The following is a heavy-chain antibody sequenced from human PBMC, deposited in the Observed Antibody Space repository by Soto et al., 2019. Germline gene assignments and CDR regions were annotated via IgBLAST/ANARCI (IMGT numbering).Heavy chain of an antibody. Sequence: PGESLKISCKGSGYSFTSYWIGWVRQIPGKGLEWMGIIYPGDSDTRYSPSFQGQVTISADKSISTAYLQWSSLKASDTAMYYCAGSFYDISGYNSSPDAFYICGQGTLVIVSS. J-gene: IGHJ3*02. CDR3: AGSFYDISGYNSSPDAFYI. V-gene: IGHV5-51*01. D-gene: IGHD3-22*01. CDR2: IYPGDSDT. CDR1: GYSFTSYW.